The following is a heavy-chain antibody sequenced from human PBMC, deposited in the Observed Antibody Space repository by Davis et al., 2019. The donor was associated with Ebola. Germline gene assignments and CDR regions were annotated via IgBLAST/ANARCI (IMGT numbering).Heavy chain of an antibody. CDR1: GGSFSGYY. V-gene: IGHV4-34*01. CDR3: AGYYYGMDV. CDR2: INHSGST. Sequence: GSLRLSCAVYGGSFSGYYWSWIRQPPGKGLEWIGEINHSGSTNYNPSLKSRVTISVDKSKNQFSLKLGSVTAADTAVYYCAGYYYGMDVWGQGTTVTVSS. J-gene: IGHJ6*02.